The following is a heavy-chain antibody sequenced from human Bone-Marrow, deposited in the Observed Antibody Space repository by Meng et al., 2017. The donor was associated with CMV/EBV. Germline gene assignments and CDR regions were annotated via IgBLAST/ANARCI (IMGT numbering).Heavy chain of an antibody. Sequence: SETLSLTCAVYGGSFSGYYWSWIRQPPGKGLEWIGYIYYSGSTNYNPSLKSRVTISVDTSKNQFSLKLSSVTAADTAVYYCVVLGAIDYWGQGTLVTVSS. D-gene: IGHD1-26*01. CDR3: VVLGAIDY. J-gene: IGHJ4*02. V-gene: IGHV4-59*12. CDR2: IYYSGST. CDR1: GGSFSGYY.